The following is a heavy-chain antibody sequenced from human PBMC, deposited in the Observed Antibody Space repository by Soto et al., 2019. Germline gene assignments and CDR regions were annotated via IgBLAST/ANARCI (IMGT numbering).Heavy chain of an antibody. D-gene: IGHD3-16*01. J-gene: IGHJ3*02. CDR2: LWYDGSNK. CDR3: ARVVRGGAFDI. V-gene: IGHV3-33*01. Sequence: QVQLVESGGGVVQPGRSLRLSCAASGFTFSSYGMHWVRQAPGKGLEWVAVLWYDGSNKYYADSVKGRFTISRDNSKNTLYLQMNSLRAEDTAVYYCARVVRGGAFDIWGQGTMVTVSS. CDR1: GFTFSSYG.